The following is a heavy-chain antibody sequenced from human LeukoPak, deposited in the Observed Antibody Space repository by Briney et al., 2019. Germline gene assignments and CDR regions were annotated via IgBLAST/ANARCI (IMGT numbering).Heavy chain of an antibody. CDR2: INPSGGST. CDR3: ATSLYYYYMDV. Sequence: ASVKVSCKASGYTFTSYGISWVRQAPGQGLEWMGIINPSGGSTSYAQKFQGRVTMTRDTSTSTVYMELSSLRSDDTAVYYCATSLYYYYMDVWGKGTTVIVSS. V-gene: IGHV1-46*01. J-gene: IGHJ6*03. CDR1: GYTFTSYG.